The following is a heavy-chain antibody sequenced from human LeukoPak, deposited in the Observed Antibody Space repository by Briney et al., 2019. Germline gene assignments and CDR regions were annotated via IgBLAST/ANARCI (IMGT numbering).Heavy chain of an antibody. CDR1: GGSISDYH. CDR2: IYNSGRT. CDR3: ARGAGGYRSVP. J-gene: IGHJ5*02. Sequence: SETLSLTCTVSGGSISDYHWSWIRQPPGKGLEYIGYIYNSGRTFYNPSLKSRVTISADTSKKQFSLKLTSVAAADTAVYYCARGAGGYRSVPWGQGTLVTVSS. D-gene: IGHD1-1*01. V-gene: IGHV4-59*01.